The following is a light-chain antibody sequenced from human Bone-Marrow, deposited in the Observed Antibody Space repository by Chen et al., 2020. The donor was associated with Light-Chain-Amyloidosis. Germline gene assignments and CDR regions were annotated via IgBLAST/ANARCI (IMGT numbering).Light chain of an antibody. CDR1: QTISSNY. Sequence: EIVLTQSPGTLSLSPGEGANLSCRASQTISSNYLTWYQQKFGQAPRLLIYGSSSRATGSPDRFTGSESGTDFTLTINRLEPEAFAMYYCQQYGTSPLTFGGGTKVEIK. J-gene: IGKJ4*01. CDR2: GSS. V-gene: IGKV3-20*01. CDR3: QQYGTSPLT.